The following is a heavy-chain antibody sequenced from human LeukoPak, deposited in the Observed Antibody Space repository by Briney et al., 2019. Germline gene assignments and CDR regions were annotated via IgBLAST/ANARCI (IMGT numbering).Heavy chain of an antibody. D-gene: IGHD3-10*01. V-gene: IGHV4-4*07. J-gene: IGHJ5*02. Sequence: SETLSLTCTVSGGSISSYYWSWIRQPAGKGLEWIGRIHTSGSTNYNPSLKSRVTVSVDTSKNQFSLKLSSVTAADTAVYYCAREVLWFGELLSYNWFDPWGQGTLVTVSS. CDR2: IHTSGST. CDR3: AREVLWFGELLSYNWFDP. CDR1: GGSISSYY.